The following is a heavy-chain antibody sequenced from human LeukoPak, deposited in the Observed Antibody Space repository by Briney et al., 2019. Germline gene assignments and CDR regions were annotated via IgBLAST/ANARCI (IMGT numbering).Heavy chain of an antibody. J-gene: IGHJ4*02. CDR1: VFTFSSYE. D-gene: IGHD1-1*01. CDR3: ARGIGLERRYFQFDY. CDR2: IDFGGRII. Sequence: PGGSLRLSCVASVFTFSSYEMNWVRQAPGKALEWVSYIDFGGRIINYADHVKGRFTISRDNAKNSVYLQMNSLRAEDTAVYYCARGIGLERRYFQFDYWGQGILVTVSS. V-gene: IGHV3-48*03.